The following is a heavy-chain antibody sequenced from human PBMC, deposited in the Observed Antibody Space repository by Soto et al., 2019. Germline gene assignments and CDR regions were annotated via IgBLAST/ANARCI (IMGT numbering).Heavy chain of an antibody. V-gene: IGHV3-23*01. D-gene: IGHD3-22*01. CDR1: GFTFSSYA. Sequence: GGSLRLSCAVSGFTFSSYAVSWVRQAPGKGPEWISSISGSGSTIYYADSVKGRFTISRDNSKNTLYLQMSSLTAEDTAVYYCAKVFYYYDSSGYYYFDYWGQGTLVTVSS. CDR2: ISGSGSTI. CDR3: AKVFYYYDSSGYYYFDY. J-gene: IGHJ4*02.